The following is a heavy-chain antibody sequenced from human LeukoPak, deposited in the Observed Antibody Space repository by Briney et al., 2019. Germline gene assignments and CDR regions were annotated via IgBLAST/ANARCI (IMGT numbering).Heavy chain of an antibody. CDR2: IGTAGDT. CDR3: ARDDTQYSSSWFDH. Sequence: PGGSLRLSCAASGFTFSSYDMHWVRQATGKGLEWVSAIGTAGDTYYPGSVKGRFTISRDNAKNALFLQMNSLRAEDTAVYYCARDDTQYSSSWFDHWGQGILVTVSS. V-gene: IGHV3-13*01. D-gene: IGHD6-13*01. CDR1: GFTFSSYD. J-gene: IGHJ5*02.